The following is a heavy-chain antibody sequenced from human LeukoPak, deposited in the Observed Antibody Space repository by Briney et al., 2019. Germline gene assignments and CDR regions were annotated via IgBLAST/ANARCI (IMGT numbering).Heavy chain of an antibody. CDR3: AKGSMLRGFDY. CDR2: ISGSGGST. Sequence: HTGGSLRLSCAASGFTFSNYAMTWVRQAPGKGLEGVSTISGSGGSTYYADSVKGRFTISRDNSKNTLFLQMNSLRAEDTAVYYCAKGSMLRGFDYWGQGTLVTASS. D-gene: IGHD3-10*01. J-gene: IGHJ4*02. CDR1: GFTFSNYA. V-gene: IGHV3-23*01.